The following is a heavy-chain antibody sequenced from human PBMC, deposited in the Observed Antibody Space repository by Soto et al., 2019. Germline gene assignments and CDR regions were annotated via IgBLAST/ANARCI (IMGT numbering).Heavy chain of an antibody. Sequence: GGSLRLSCAASGFTFSSYGMHWVRQAPGKGLEWVAVISYDGSNKYYADSVKGRFTISRDNSKNSLFLQMNSLETEDTAVYYCVRVALGGRGNRLLDYWGQGTLVTVSS. J-gene: IGHJ4*02. D-gene: IGHD5-18*01. CDR3: VRVALGGRGNRLLDY. CDR1: GFTFSSYG. V-gene: IGHV3-30*03. CDR2: ISYDGSNK.